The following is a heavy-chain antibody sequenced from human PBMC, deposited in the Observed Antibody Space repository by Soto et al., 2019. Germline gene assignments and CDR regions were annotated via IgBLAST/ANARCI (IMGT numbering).Heavy chain of an antibody. J-gene: IGHJ5*02. Sequence: QVQLVQSGAEVKKPGASVKVSCKASGYTFTSYGISWVRQAPGQGLEWMGWISAYNGNTNYAQKLQGRVTMTTDTSTSTAYMELRSLRSDDTAVYYCARASYYDFRSGYPGRFDPWGQGTLVTVSS. D-gene: IGHD3-3*01. V-gene: IGHV1-18*01. CDR3: ARASYYDFRSGYPGRFDP. CDR1: GYTFTSYG. CDR2: ISAYNGNT.